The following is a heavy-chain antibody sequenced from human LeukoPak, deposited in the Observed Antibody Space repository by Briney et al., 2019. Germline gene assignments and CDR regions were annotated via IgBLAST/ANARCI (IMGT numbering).Heavy chain of an antibody. CDR1: GFTFSSYS. CDR3: ARTTAQEWELPNAAFDI. V-gene: IGHV3-21*01. Sequence: GGSLRLSCAAFGFTFSSYSMNWVRQAPGKGLEWVSSISSSSSYIYYADSVKGRFTISRDNAKNSLYLQMNSLRAEDTAVYYCARTTAQEWELPNAAFDIWGQGTMVTVSS. J-gene: IGHJ3*02. CDR2: ISSSSSYI. D-gene: IGHD1-26*01.